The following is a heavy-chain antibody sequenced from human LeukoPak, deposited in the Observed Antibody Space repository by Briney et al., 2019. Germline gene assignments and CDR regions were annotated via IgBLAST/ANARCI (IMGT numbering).Heavy chain of an antibody. V-gene: IGHV4-4*07. J-gene: IGHJ3*01. CDR1: GGSLRSYY. D-gene: IGHD3-22*01. CDR3: ARDGPKHTYYYDDVTYNPFDL. CDR2: IYSSGTT. Sequence: SETLSLTCTVSGGSLRSYYWSWIRQSAGEGLEWIGRIYSSGTTNYNPSLKSRVTMSLDTSKNQFSLKLSSATAADTAVYYCARDGPKHTYYYDDVTYNPFDLWGQGTMVTVSS.